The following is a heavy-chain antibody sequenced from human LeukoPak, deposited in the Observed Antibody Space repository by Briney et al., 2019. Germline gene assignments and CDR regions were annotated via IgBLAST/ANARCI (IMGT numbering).Heavy chain of an antibody. CDR3: ARIGPTRPGRGRTIQRDQYYYYYMDV. V-gene: IGHV4-34*01. CDR1: GGSFSGYY. D-gene: IGHD1-1*01. CDR2: INHSGST. Sequence: PSETLSLTCAVYGGSFSGYYWSWIRQPPGKGLEWIGEINHSGSTNYNPSLKSRVTISVGTSKNQFSLKLSSVTAADTAVYYCARIGPTRPGRGRTIQRDQYYYYYMDVWGKGTTVAVSS. J-gene: IGHJ6*03.